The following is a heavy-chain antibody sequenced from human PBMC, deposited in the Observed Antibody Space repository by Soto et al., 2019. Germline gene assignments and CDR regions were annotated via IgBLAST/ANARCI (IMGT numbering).Heavy chain of an antibody. CDR2: ISAYNGNT. Sequence: QVQLVQSGAEVKKPGASVKVSCKASGYTFTSYGISWVRQAPGQGLEWMGWISAYNGNTNYAQKPQGRVTMTTDTSTSTAYMELRSLRSDDTAVYYCARVRSCSGGSCYSMRPYYFDYWGQGTLVTVSS. CDR1: GYTFTSYG. J-gene: IGHJ4*02. CDR3: ARVRSCSGGSCYSMRPYYFDY. V-gene: IGHV1-18*04. D-gene: IGHD2-15*01.